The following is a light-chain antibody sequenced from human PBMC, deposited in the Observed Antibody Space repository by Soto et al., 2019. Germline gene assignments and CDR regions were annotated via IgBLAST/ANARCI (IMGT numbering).Light chain of an antibody. Sequence: EIVLTQSPGTLSLSPGERATLSCRASQSVSSNYLAWYQQKPGQAPRLLIYGASTRATGIPDRFSGSGSGTDFTLTISRLETEDSAVYYCQQYSSSPTWTFGPGTKVEIK. CDR1: QSVSSNY. V-gene: IGKV3-20*01. CDR2: GAS. J-gene: IGKJ1*01. CDR3: QQYSSSPTWT.